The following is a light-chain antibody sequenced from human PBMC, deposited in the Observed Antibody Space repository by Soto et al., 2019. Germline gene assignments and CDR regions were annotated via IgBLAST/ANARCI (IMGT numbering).Light chain of an antibody. J-gene: IGKJ1*01. CDR2: KAS. V-gene: IGKV1-5*03. CDR1: QSISSW. CDR3: QQYNSYSWT. Sequence: EIQMTQSPSTLSASVGDRVTITCRASQSISSWLAWYQQKPGKAPKLLIYKASSLESGVPSRFSGSGSGTEFTLTISSLQPDDFATYYCQQYNSYSWTFGQVTK.